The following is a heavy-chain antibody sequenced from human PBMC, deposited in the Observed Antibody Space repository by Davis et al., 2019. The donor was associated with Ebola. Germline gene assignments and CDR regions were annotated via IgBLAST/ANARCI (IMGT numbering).Heavy chain of an antibody. Sequence: SVKVSCKASGGTFSSYAISWVRQAPGQGLEWMGRIIPILGIANYAQKFQGRVTITADKSTSTAYMELNSLRSEDTAVYYCARGGDYYGIWGQGTMVTVSS. V-gene: IGHV1-69*04. J-gene: IGHJ3*02. CDR1: GGTFSSYA. CDR3: ARGGDYYGI. CDR2: IIPILGIA. D-gene: IGHD3-10*01.